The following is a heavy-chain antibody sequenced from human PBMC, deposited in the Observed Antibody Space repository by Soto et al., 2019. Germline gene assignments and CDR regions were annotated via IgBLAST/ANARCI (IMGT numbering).Heavy chain of an antibody. Sequence: GGSLRLSCAVSGLTFSSYELNWVRQAPGKGLEWVSYISPSGSTIYADSVKRRFTISRDNAKNSLYLQMNSLRAEDTATYYCARGGYCDTTTCYRLNAFDVWGQGTVVTVSS. J-gene: IGHJ3*01. V-gene: IGHV3-48*03. CDR3: ARGGYCDTTTCYRLNAFDV. D-gene: IGHD2-2*01. CDR1: GLTFSSYE. CDR2: ISPSGST.